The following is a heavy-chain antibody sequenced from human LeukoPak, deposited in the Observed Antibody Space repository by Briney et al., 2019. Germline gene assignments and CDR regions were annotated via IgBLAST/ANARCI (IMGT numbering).Heavy chain of an antibody. V-gene: IGHV4-39*01. CDR1: GGSISSSSYY. CDR2: IYYSGST. J-gene: IGHJ6*02. D-gene: IGHD6-13*01. CDR3: ARGLIAATWPYYYYYYGMDV. Sequence: PSETLSLTCTVSGGSISSSSYYWGWIRQPPGKGLEWIGSIYYSGSTYYNPSLKSRVTISVDTSKNQFSLKLSSVTAADTAVYYCARGLIAATWPYYYYYYGMDVWGQGTTVTVSS.